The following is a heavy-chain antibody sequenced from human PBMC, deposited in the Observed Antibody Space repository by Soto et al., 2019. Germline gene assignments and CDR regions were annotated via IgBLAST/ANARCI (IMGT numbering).Heavy chain of an antibody. CDR3: ARDGFEYSSSSPKGGYYYYGMEV. CDR1: GDSVSSNSAA. Sequence: SQTLSLTCAISGDSVSSNSAAWNWIRQSPSRGLEWLGRTYYRSKWYNDYAVSVKSRITINPDTSKNQFSLQLNSVTPEDTAVYYCARDGFEYSSSSPKGGYYYYGMEVWGQGTTVTVSS. CDR2: TYYRSKWYN. J-gene: IGHJ6*02. V-gene: IGHV6-1*01. D-gene: IGHD6-6*01.